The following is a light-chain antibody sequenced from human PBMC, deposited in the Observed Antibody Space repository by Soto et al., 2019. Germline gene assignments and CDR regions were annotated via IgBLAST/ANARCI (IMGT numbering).Light chain of an antibody. Sequence: QSVLTQPPSASGTPGQRVTISCSGSSSNIGSYAVNWYQQLPGTAPKLLIYNNNQRPSGVPDRFSGSKSGTSASLAISGLQSDDEADYYCAAWDDSLNAYVVFGGGTKLTVL. CDR3: AAWDDSLNAYVV. J-gene: IGLJ2*01. V-gene: IGLV1-44*01. CDR1: SSNIGSYA. CDR2: NNN.